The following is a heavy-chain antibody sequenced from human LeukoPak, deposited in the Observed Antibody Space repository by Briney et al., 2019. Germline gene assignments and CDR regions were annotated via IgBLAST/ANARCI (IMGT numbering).Heavy chain of an antibody. V-gene: IGHV1-18*01. CDR3: AREGSLHDSGDYYLSWFDP. Sequence: ASVKVPCKTSGFTFNTYGIAWVRQAPGQGLEWMGWISAYNGKTDYAQNLQDRVTMTTDTSTTTAYMELRSLRSDDTAVYYCAREGSLHDSGDYYLSWFDPWGQGTLVTVSS. D-gene: IGHD3-22*01. CDR1: GFTFNTYG. J-gene: IGHJ5*02. CDR2: ISAYNGKT.